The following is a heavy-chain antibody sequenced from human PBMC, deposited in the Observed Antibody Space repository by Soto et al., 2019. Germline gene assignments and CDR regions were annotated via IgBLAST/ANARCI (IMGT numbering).Heavy chain of an antibody. CDR3: ARDQAYCGGDCFRDYFDY. Sequence: GGSLRLSCAASGFTFSSYSMNWVRQAPGKGLEWVSYISSSSSTIYYADSVKGRFTISRDNAKNSLYLQMNSLRAEDTAVYYCARDQAYCGGDCFRDYFDYWGQGTLVTVSS. CDR2: ISSSSSTI. CDR1: GFTFSSYS. D-gene: IGHD2-21*01. J-gene: IGHJ4*02. V-gene: IGHV3-48*01.